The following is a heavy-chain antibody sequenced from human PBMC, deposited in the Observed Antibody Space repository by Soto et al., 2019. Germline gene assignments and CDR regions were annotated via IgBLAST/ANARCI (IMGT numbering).Heavy chain of an antibody. V-gene: IGHV1-69*13. CDR3: ASGETYYYDSSGYSPYGAFDI. J-gene: IGHJ3*02. CDR1: GGTFSSYA. CDR2: IIPIFGTA. Sequence: SVKVSCKASGGTFSSYAISWVRQAPGQGLERMGGIIPIFGTANYAQKFQGRVTITADESTSTAYMELSSLRSEDTAVYYCASGETYYYDSSGYSPYGAFDIWGQGTMVTVSS. D-gene: IGHD3-22*01.